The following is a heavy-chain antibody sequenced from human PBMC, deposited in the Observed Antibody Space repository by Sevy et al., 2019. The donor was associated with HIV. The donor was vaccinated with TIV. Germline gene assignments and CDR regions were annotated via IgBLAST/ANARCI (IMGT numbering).Heavy chain of an antibody. V-gene: IGHV3-53*01. J-gene: IGHJ4*02. CDR2: IYSGGST. Sequence: GGSLRLSCAASGFTVSSNYMSWVRQAPGKGLEWVSVIYSGGSTYYADSVKGRFTISRDNSKNTLYLQMNSLRAEDTAVYYCARGIYAILTGYYPYFDYWGQGTLVTVSS. CDR1: GFTVSSNY. D-gene: IGHD3-9*01. CDR3: ARGIYAILTGYYPYFDY.